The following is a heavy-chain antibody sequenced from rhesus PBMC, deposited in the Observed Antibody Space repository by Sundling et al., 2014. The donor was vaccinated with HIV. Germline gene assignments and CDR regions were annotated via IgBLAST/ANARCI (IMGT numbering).Heavy chain of an antibody. V-gene: IGHV3-78*01. Sequence: EVQLVESGGGVVQPGGSLRLSCAASGFTFDDYAMHWVRQAPGKGPEWVSGISWTGDSTGYADSVKGRFTISRDNAKNSLYLQMNRLRAEDTALYYCARDYYSGSYYYANQGYWGRGSPGHRLL. D-gene: IGHD3-16*01. CDR2: ISWTGDST. CDR1: GFTFDDYA. J-gene: IGHJ4*01. CDR3: ARDYYSGSYYYANQGY.